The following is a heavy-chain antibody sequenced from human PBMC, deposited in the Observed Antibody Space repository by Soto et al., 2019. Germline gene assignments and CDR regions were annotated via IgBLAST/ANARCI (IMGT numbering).Heavy chain of an antibody. Sequence: PGGSLRLSCAASGFTFSSYAMHWVRQSPGKGLEWVAVISYDGSNKYYADSVKGRFTISRDNSKNTLYLQMNSLRAEDTAVYYCAREHCSGGSCYFGHFDYWGQGTLVTVSS. J-gene: IGHJ4*02. CDR2: ISYDGSNK. D-gene: IGHD2-15*01. CDR3: AREHCSGGSCYFGHFDY. CDR1: GFTFSSYA. V-gene: IGHV3-30-3*01.